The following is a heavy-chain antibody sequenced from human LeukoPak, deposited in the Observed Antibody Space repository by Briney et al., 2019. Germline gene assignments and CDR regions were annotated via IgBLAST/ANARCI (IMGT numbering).Heavy chain of an antibody. Sequence: SETLSLTCTVSGGSISSSSYYWGWIRQPPGKGLEWIGSIYYSGSTHYNTSFKSRVTTSVDTSKNQFSLKLSSVTAADTAVYYCASPRIGAFDIWGQGTTVTVSS. D-gene: IGHD2-15*01. CDR2: IYYSGST. CDR1: GGSISSSSYY. J-gene: IGHJ3*02. CDR3: ASPRIGAFDI. V-gene: IGHV4-39*01.